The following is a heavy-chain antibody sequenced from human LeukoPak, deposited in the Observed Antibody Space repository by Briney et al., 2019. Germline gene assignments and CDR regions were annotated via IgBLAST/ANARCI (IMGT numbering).Heavy chain of an antibody. V-gene: IGHV3-21*01. CDR2: ISSSSSYI. D-gene: IGHD1-26*01. CDR3: ARDGMGATDY. Sequence: GGSLRLSCAASVLTLSSYSMNWVRQAPGKGLEWVSSISSSSSYIYYADSVKGRFTISRDNAKNSLYLQMNSLRDEDTAVYYCARDGMGATDYWGQGTLVTVSS. J-gene: IGHJ4*02. CDR1: VLTLSSYS.